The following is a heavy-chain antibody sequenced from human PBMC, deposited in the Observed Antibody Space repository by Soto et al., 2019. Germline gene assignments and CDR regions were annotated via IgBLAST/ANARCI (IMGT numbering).Heavy chain of an antibody. CDR1: GFTFSSYS. Sequence: PGGSLRLSCAASGFTFSSYSMNWVRQAPGKGLEWVSSISSSSYIYYADSVKGRFTISRDNAKNSLYLQMNSLRAEDTAVYYCARGRRGSGIVGLPGGYYFDYWGQGTLVTVSS. J-gene: IGHJ4*02. V-gene: IGHV3-21*01. D-gene: IGHD1-26*01. CDR2: ISSSSYI. CDR3: ARGRRGSGIVGLPGGYYFDY.